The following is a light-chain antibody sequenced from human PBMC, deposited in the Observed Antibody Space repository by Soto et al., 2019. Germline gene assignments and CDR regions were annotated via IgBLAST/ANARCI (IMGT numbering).Light chain of an antibody. CDR1: QGISSY. Sequence: AIRMTQSPSSFSASIGDRVTITCRASQGISSYLAWYQQKPGKAPKLLIYAASILQSGVPSRFSGSGSGTDFTLTISSLQPEDFATYYCQQSYSTPTFGQGTRLEIK. V-gene: IGKV1-8*01. J-gene: IGKJ5*01. CDR2: AAS. CDR3: QQSYSTPT.